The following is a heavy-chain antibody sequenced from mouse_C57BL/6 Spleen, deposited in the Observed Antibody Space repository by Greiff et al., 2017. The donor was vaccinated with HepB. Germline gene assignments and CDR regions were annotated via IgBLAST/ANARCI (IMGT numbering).Heavy chain of an antibody. CDR3: ASLLLRGAMDY. CDR1: GYSITSGYY. J-gene: IGHJ4*01. Sequence: EVKLVESGPGLVKPSQSLSLTCSVTGYSITSGYYWNWIRQFPGNKLEWMGYISYDGSNNYNPSLKNRISITRDTSKNQFFLKLNSVTTEDTATYYCASLLLRGAMDYWGQGTSVTVSS. V-gene: IGHV3-6*01. CDR2: ISYDGSN. D-gene: IGHD1-1*01.